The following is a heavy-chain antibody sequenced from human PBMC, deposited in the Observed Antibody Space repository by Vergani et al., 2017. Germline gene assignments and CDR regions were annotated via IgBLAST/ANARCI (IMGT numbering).Heavy chain of an antibody. V-gene: IGHV1-69*06. CDR3: ARGNTGGYSQFTYYMDV. D-gene: IGHD4-23*01. CDR1: GGTFSSYA. CDR2: IIPIFGTA. Sequence: QVQLVQSGAEVKKPGSSVKVSCKASGGTFSSYAISWVRQAPGQGLEWMGGIIPIFGTANYAQKFQGRVTITADKSTSTAYMELSSLRSEDTAVYYCARGNTGGYSQFTYYMDVWGKGTTVTVSS. J-gene: IGHJ6*03.